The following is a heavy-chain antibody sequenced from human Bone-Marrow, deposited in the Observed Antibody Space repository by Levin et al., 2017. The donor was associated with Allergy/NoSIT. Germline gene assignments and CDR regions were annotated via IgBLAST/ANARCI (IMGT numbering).Heavy chain of an antibody. D-gene: IGHD6-25*01. CDR1: GYTFSDYY. Sequence: EASVKVSCKASGYTFSDYYIHWVRQAPGQGLEGMGWINPKSGGAKYAEKFQGRVTMTSDTSTNTAYMELSSLTFDDTAVYYCARATARNWGQGTLVTVSS. CDR3: ARATARN. CDR2: INPKSGGA. V-gene: IGHV1-2*02. J-gene: IGHJ4*02.